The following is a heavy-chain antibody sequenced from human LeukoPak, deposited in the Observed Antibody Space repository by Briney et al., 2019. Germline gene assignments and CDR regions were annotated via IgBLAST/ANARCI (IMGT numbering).Heavy chain of an antibody. CDR2: ISSYDGSNK. D-gene: IGHD5-12*01. J-gene: IGHJ4*02. CDR1: GFTFSNYA. V-gene: IGHV3-30-3*01. CDR3: ASVGGYDPLFDY. Sequence: RSLRLSCAASGFTFSNYAMHWVRQAPGKGLEWVAVISSYDGSNKYYAGTVKGRFTISRDNSKNTLYLQMNSLRAEDTGVYYCASVGGYDPLFDYWGQGTLVTVSS.